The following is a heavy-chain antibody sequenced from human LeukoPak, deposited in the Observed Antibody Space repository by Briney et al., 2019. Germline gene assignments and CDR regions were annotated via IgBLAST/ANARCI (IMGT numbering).Heavy chain of an antibody. CDR1: GFTFSSYW. J-gene: IGHJ4*02. Sequence: GGSLRLSCAASGFTFSSYWMSWVRQAPGKGLEWVAVISYDGSNKYCADSVKGRFTISRDNAKNSLYLQMNSLRAEDTAVYYCAREGTSGSYSFDYWGQGTLVTVSS. D-gene: IGHD1-26*01. V-gene: IGHV3-30*03. CDR2: ISYDGSNK. CDR3: AREGTSGSYSFDY.